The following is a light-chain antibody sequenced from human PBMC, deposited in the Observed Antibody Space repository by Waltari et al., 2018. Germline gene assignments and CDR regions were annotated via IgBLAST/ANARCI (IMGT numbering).Light chain of an antibody. V-gene: IGLV2-8*01. CDR2: DVN. J-gene: IGLJ2*01. CDR3: NSFAGSDTVV. CDR1: SGDIGAYNS. Sequence: QSALTQPPSASGSPGPSVTISCTGTSGDIGAYNSVTWYRQHPGKVPKLMIYDVNRRPSGVPDRFSGSKSGNTASLTVSGLQPEDEAVYYCNSFAGSDTVVFGGGTTLTVL.